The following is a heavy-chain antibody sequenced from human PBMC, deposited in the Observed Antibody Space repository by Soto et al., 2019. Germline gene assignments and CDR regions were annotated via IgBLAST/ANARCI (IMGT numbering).Heavy chain of an antibody. V-gene: IGHV3-30-3*01. CDR1: GFTFSSYA. Sequence: QVQLVESGGGAVQPGRSLRLSCAASGFTFSSYAMEWVRQAPGKGLEWVAVISYDGSDKYYADSVKGRFTISRDNSKNTLYLQMNSLGVEDTAVYFCAGCIALLPMGWFDPWGQGTLVTVSS. CDR2: ISYDGSDK. D-gene: IGHD6-13*01. CDR3: AGCIALLPMGWFDP. J-gene: IGHJ5*02.